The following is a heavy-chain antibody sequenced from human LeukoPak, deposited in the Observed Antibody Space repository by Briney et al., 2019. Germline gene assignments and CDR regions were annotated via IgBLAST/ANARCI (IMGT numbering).Heavy chain of an antibody. V-gene: IGHV4-59*01. Sequence: PSETLSLTCTVSGGSISNYYWSWIRQPPRRGLEWIGYIYQSGSTNYNPSLKSRVTISVDMSKNQFSLKLSSVTAADTAVYYCARGGNTYCSGGSCYSDFDYWGQGSLVTVSS. CDR1: GGSISNYY. CDR3: ARGGNTYCSGGSCYSDFDY. D-gene: IGHD2-15*01. J-gene: IGHJ4*02. CDR2: IYQSGST.